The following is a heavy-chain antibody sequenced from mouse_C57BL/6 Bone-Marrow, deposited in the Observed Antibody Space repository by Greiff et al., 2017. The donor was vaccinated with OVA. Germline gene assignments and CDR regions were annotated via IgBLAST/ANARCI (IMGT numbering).Heavy chain of an antibody. D-gene: IGHD2-3*01. J-gene: IGHJ2*01. Sequence: DVHLVESGDGLVKPGASLKLSCAASGFTFSSYAMSWVRQTPEKRLEWVAYISSGGDYIYYADTVKGRFTITRDDARNTLYLQMSSMKAEDTATYYCTRSGYDCDYIFDYWGQGTTLTVSA. CDR2: ISSGGDYI. CDR1: GFTFSSYA. CDR3: TRSGYDCDYIFDY. V-gene: IGHV5-9-1*02.